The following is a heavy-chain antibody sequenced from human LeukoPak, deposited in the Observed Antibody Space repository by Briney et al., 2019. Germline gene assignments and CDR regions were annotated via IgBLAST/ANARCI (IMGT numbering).Heavy chain of an antibody. Sequence: PSETLSLTCTVSGGSISSYYWSWIRQPAGKGLEWIGRIYTSGSTNYNPSLKSRVTMSVDTSKNQLSLKLSSVTAADTAVYYCARVHYYDNSGYWFFDYWGQGTLVTVSS. CDR3: ARVHYYDNSGYWFFDY. CDR2: IYTSGST. CDR1: GGSISSYY. J-gene: IGHJ4*02. V-gene: IGHV4-4*07. D-gene: IGHD3-22*01.